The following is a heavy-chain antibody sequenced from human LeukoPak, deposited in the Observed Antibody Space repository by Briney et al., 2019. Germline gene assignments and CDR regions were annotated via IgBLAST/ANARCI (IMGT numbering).Heavy chain of an antibody. J-gene: IGHJ4*02. D-gene: IGHD6-13*01. CDR1: GGSFSGYY. V-gene: IGHV4-34*01. CDR3: AREASGSIAAAGTYYFDY. Sequence: SETLSLTCAVYGGSFSGYYWSWIRQPPGKGLEWIGEINHSGSTNYNPSLKSRVTISVDTSKNQFSLKLSSVTAADTAVYYCAREASGSIAAAGTYYFDYWGQGTLVTVSS. CDR2: INHSGST.